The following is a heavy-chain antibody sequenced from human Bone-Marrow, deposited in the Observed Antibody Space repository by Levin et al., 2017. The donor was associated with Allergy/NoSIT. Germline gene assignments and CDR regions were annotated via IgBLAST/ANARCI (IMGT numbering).Heavy chain of an antibody. J-gene: IGHJ5*02. Sequence: GGSLRLSCAASGFSFRSYGMHWVRQAPGKGLEWVGLISYDGDFIFYRDSVKGRFTIARDNSNSTLFLQMDSLSADDTAIYYCAKSPTLTGYYEWFDPWGQGTLVTVSS. V-gene: IGHV3-33*03. CDR2: ISYDGDFI. CDR3: AKSPTLTGYYEWFDP. D-gene: IGHD3-9*01. CDR1: GFSFRSYG.